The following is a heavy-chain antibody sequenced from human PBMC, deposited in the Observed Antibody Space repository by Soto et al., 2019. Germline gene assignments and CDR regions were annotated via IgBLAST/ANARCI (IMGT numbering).Heavy chain of an antibody. V-gene: IGHV3-43*01. D-gene: IGHD2-15*01. CDR1: GFIFDDYT. CDR3: ACGLNIGVDGALGY. CDR2: IKWIGSQT. J-gene: IGHJ4*02. Sequence: EVQLVESGGIVVQPGGSLRLSCAASGFIFDDYTMHWVRQGPGKGLEWVALIKWIGSQTDYGDFVRGRFTISRDNSRNSQYLQMNNLRSEDTAVYYCACGLNIGVDGALGYWGRGTRVTLSS.